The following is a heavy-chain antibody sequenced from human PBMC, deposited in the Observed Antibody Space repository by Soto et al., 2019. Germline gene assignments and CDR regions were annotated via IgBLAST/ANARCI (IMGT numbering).Heavy chain of an antibody. CDR2: IIPIFGTA. D-gene: IGHD2-15*01. Sequence: SGGRLGSCAICWVRQATGQGLEWMGGIIPIFGTANYAQKFQGGVAITADESTSTAYMELSSLRSEDTAVYYCARSEVDWSGGSCYHRYAFDIWGQGTMVTVFS. CDR3: ARSEVDWSGGSCYHRYAFDI. V-gene: IGHV1-69*01. CDR1: GGRLGSCA. J-gene: IGHJ3*02.